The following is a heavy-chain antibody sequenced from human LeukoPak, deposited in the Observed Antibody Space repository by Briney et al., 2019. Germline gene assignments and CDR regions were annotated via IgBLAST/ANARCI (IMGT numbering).Heavy chain of an antibody. CDR1: GFTFSHYY. J-gene: IGHJ3*02. Sequence: GGSLRLSCAASGFTFSHYYMSWIRQAPGKGLEWVSYISSSGSTIYYADSVKGRFTISRDNAKNSLYLQMNSLRAEDTAVYYCARVRSVVVPAAPDDAFDIWGQGTMVTVSS. D-gene: IGHD2-2*01. CDR2: ISSSGSTI. V-gene: IGHV3-11*04. CDR3: ARVRSVVVPAAPDDAFDI.